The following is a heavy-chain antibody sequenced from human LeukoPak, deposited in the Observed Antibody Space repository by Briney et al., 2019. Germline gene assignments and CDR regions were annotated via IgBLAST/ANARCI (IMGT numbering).Heavy chain of an antibody. V-gene: IGHV4-59*01. CDR1: GGSISTYY. CDR2: IYYTGST. J-gene: IGHJ5*02. D-gene: IGHD3-10*01. CDR3: ARGGYYGSGNDFRFDP. Sequence: SETLSLTCTVSGGSISTYYWSWIRQPPGKGLEWIGYIYYTGSTNYNPSLKSRVTISVDTSKNQFSLRLTSVTAADTAVYFCARGGYYGSGNDFRFDPWGQGTLVTVSS.